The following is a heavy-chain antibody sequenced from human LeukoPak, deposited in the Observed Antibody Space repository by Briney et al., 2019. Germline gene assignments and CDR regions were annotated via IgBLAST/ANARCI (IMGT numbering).Heavy chain of an antibody. J-gene: IGHJ4*02. CDR1: GGSFSGYY. D-gene: IGHD1-26*01. CDR2: INHSGST. CDR3: ARGIVGATQL. Sequence: SETLSLTCAVYGGSFSGYYWSWIRQPPGKGLEWIGEINHSGSTNYNPSLKSRVTISVDTSKNQFSLKLSSVTAADTAVYYCARGIVGATQLWGQGTLVTVSS. V-gene: IGHV4-34*01.